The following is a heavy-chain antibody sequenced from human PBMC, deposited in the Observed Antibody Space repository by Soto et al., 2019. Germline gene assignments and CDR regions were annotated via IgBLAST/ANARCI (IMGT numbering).Heavy chain of an antibody. D-gene: IGHD6-13*01. J-gene: IGHJ5*02. Sequence: SETLSLTCTVSGGSISSGDYYWSWIHQPPGKGLEWIGYIYYSGSTYYNPSLKSRVTISVDTSKNQFSLKLSSVTAADTAVYYCARGDSSSWYVSLNWFDPWGQGTLVTVSS. CDR1: GGSISSGDYY. CDR3: ARGDSSSWYVSLNWFDP. CDR2: IYYSGST. V-gene: IGHV4-30-4*01.